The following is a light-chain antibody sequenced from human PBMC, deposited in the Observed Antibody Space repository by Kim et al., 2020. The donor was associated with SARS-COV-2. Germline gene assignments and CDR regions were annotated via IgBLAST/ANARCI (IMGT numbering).Light chain of an antibody. CDR1: QSVSDN. Sequence: VSLGERATLSCRASQSVSDNLAWYQQKPGQGPRLLIYGASTRATGIPARFSGSGSGTEFTLTISSLQSEDSAVYYCQQYDDWPPWTFGQGTKV. CDR2: GAS. V-gene: IGKV3-15*01. CDR3: QQYDDWPPWT. J-gene: IGKJ1*01.